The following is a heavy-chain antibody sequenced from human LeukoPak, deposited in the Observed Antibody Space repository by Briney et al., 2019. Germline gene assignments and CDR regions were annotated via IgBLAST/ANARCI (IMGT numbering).Heavy chain of an antibody. CDR3: ASFPPYMVRNDAFDI. CDR1: GFTFSSYG. V-gene: IGHV3-30*03. D-gene: IGHD3-10*01. CDR2: ISYDGSNK. Sequence: PGGSLRLSCAASGFTFSSYGMHWVRQAPGKGLEWVAVISYDGSNKYYADSVKGRFTISRDNAKKSLFLQMNSLRAEDTAVYYCASFPPYMVRNDAFDIWGQGTVVTVSS. J-gene: IGHJ3*02.